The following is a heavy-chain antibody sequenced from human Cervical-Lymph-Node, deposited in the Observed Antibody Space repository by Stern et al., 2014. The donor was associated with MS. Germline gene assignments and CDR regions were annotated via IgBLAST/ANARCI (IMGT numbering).Heavy chain of an antibody. V-gene: IGHV4-61*01. CDR1: GDSVSSGSYY. Sequence: QVQLQESGPGLVKPSETLSLTCTVSGDSVSSGSYYWIWIRQPPGKGLEWIGYIYYSGSTNYNPSLKSRVTISVDTSKNQFSLKLSSVTAADTAVYYCAADSGSYYLHFDYWGQGTLVTVSS. J-gene: IGHJ4*02. CDR2: IYYSGST. D-gene: IGHD1-26*01. CDR3: AADSGSYYLHFDY.